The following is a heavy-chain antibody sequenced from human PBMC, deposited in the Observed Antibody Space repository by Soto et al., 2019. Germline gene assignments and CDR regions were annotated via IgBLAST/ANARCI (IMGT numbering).Heavy chain of an antibody. CDR1: GFTFSSYA. CDR3: AKEHVDYSNPHRWYFDY. Sequence: GGSLRLSCAASGFTFSSYAMSWVRQAPGKGLEWVSAISGSGGSTYYADSVKGRFTISRDNSKNTLYLQMNSLRAEDTAVYYCAKEHVDYSNPHRWYFDYWGQGTLVTVSS. CDR2: ISGSGGST. V-gene: IGHV3-23*01. J-gene: IGHJ4*02. D-gene: IGHD4-4*01.